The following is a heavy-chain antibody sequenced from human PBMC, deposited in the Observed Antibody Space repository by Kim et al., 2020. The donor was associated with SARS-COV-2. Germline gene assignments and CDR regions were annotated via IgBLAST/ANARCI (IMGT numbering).Heavy chain of an antibody. D-gene: IGHD3-3*01. CDR2: INPSGGST. CDR3: ARGGYYDFWSGYFPAIYYFDY. V-gene: IGHV1-46*01. CDR1: GYTFTSYY. J-gene: IGHJ4*02. Sequence: ASVKVSCKASGYTFTSYYMHWVRQAPGQGLEWMGIINPSGGSTSYAQKFQGRVTMTRDTSTSTVYMELSSLRSEDTAVYYCARGGYYDFWSGYFPAIYYFDYWGQGTLVTVSS.